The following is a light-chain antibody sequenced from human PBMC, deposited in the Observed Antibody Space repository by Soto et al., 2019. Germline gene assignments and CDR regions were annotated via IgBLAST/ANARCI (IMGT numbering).Light chain of an antibody. CDR1: QSVSGSY. V-gene: IGKV3-20*01. J-gene: IGKJ1*01. Sequence: EIVLTQSPGTLSVSPGERATLSCRASQSVSGSYVAWYQQKPGQAPRLLIYGASNSATGIPDRFSGSGSGTDFTLTISRLEPEDLAVYYCQQYGSSGTFGQGTKVDIK. CDR2: GAS. CDR3: QQYGSSGT.